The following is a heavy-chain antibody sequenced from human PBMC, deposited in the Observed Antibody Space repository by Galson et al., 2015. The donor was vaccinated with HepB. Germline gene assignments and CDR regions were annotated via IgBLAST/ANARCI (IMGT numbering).Heavy chain of an antibody. D-gene: IGHD3-3*01. CDR1: GFTLSSFW. J-gene: IGHJ4*02. Sequence: SLRLSCAASGFTLSSFWMSWVRQAPGKGLEWVANIKQDGSAKYYVDFVKGRFTISRDNAKNSLYLQMNGLRAEDTAVYYCARDRLRVLRFLEWPCDYWGQGTLVTVSS. CDR3: ARDRLRVLRFLEWPCDY. CDR2: IKQDGSAK. V-gene: IGHV3-7*03.